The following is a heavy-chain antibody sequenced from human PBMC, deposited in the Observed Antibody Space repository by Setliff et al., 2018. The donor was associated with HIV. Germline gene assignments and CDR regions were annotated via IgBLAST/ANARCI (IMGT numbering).Heavy chain of an antibody. J-gene: IGHJ4*02. V-gene: IGHV5-51*01. CDR2: VYPGDSET. D-gene: IGHD4-17*01. Sequence: AGESLKISCQGSGYSFNTYWIGWVRQRPGKGLEWMGIVYPGDSETKYNPSFQGQVTISVDKSLRTAYLQWSSLKTSDTAFYFCARGADYRDVWGQGTLVTVSS. CDR1: GYSFNTYW. CDR3: ARGADYRDV.